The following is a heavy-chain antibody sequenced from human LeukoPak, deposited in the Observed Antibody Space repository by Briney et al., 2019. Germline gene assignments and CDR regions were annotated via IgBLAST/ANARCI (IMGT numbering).Heavy chain of an antibody. D-gene: IGHD3-10*01. V-gene: IGHV3-30*18. CDR3: VKDSSTTWFGRDSE. J-gene: IGHJ4*02. CDR2: ISTDPSNK. Sequence: GGSLRLSCAASGFTFSYFGLHWVRQAPGKGLEWVALISTDPSNKNYADSVKGRFTISRDNSINTLNLQMRSLRVEDTGVYYCVKDSSTTWFGRDSEWGRGTLVIVSS. CDR1: GFTFSYFG.